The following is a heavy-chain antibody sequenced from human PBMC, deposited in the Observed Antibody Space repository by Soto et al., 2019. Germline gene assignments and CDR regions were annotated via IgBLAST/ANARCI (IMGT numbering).Heavy chain of an antibody. CDR3: ARDSWGVDY. CDR1: GFTFSAYA. Sequence: PGGFLRLSCAASGFTFSAYAMHWVRQAPGKGLEWLAMISYDGSNNYFADSVKGRFTISRDNSKNTLYLQMNSLRAEDTAVYYCARDSWGVDYWGQGTLVTVS. CDR2: ISYDGSNN. V-gene: IGHV3-30-3*01. J-gene: IGHJ4*02. D-gene: IGHD3-16*01.